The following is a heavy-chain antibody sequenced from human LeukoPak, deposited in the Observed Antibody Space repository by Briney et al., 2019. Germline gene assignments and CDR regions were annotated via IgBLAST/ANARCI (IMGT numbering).Heavy chain of an antibody. J-gene: IGHJ3*02. CDR2: ISGSGGST. Sequence: PGGSLRLSCAASGFTFSSYAMSWVRQAPGKGLEWVSTISGSGGSTYYADSVKGRFTISRDNSKNTLYLQMNSLRAEDTAVYYCARDIGEWELLDAFDIWGQGTMVTVSS. D-gene: IGHD1-26*01. V-gene: IGHV3-23*01. CDR1: GFTFSSYA. CDR3: ARDIGEWELLDAFDI.